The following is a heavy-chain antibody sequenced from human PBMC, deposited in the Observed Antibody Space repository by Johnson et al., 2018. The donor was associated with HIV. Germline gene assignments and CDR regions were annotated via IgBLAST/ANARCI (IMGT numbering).Heavy chain of an antibody. J-gene: IGHJ3*02. CDR1: GFTFSDYW. CDR3: ARDGRGLDAFDI. D-gene: IGHD3/OR15-3a*01. V-gene: IGHV3-7*01. CDR2: INQYGNEK. Sequence: VQLVESGGGLVQPGGSLRLSCAASGFTFSDYWMTWVRQPPGKGLEWVANINQYGNEKYFVDSVKGRFTISRDIAKNTLYLQMNSLRAEDTAVYYCARDGRGLDAFDIWGQGTVVTVSS.